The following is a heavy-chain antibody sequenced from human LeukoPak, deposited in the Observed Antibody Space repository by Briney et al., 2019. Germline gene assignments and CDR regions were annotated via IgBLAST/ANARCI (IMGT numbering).Heavy chain of an antibody. J-gene: IGHJ5*02. CDR1: GFTFSSYW. CDR3: ASNYYDRRNNWFDP. Sequence: GGSLRLSCAASGFTFSSYWMSWVRQAPGKGLEWVANIKQDGSEKYYVDSVKGRFTISRDNAKNSLYLQMNSLRAEDTAVYYCASNYYDRRNNWFDPWGQGTLVTVSS. V-gene: IGHV3-7*03. D-gene: IGHD3-22*01. CDR2: IKQDGSEK.